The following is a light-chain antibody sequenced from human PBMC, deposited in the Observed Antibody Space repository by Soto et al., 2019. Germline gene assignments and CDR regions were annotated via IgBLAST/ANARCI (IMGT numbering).Light chain of an antibody. CDR1: QTISSSY. CDR2: GAS. V-gene: IGKV3-20*01. J-gene: IGKJ1*01. CDR3: QQYAVLWT. Sequence: IVLTQSPGTLSLSPGERATLSCRASQTISSSYLAWDQQKPGQAPRLLIYGASTRATGIPDRFSGGGSGTDFTLTISRLEPEDFAVYYCQQYAVLWTFGQGTKVEIK.